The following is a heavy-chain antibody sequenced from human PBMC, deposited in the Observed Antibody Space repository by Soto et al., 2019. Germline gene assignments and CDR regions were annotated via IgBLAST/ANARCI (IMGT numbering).Heavy chain of an antibody. CDR1: GFTFDDYA. V-gene: IGHV3-9*01. Sequence: EVQLVESGGGLVQPGRSLRLSCAASGFTFDDYAMHWVRQAPGKGLEWVSGISWNSGSIGYADSVKGRFTISRDNAKNSLYLQMNSLRAEDTALYYCAKDIGQYYDFWSGYYNWGQGTLVTVSS. CDR2: ISWNSGSI. CDR3: AKDIGQYYDFWSGYYN. J-gene: IGHJ4*02. D-gene: IGHD3-3*01.